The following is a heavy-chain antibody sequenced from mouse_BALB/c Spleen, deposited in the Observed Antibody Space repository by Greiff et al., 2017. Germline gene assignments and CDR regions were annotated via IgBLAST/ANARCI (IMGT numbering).Heavy chain of an antibody. CDR1: GFTFSSYA. J-gene: IGHJ2*01. CDR2: ISSGGST. CDR3: ARGGHSFTTVVATDY. D-gene: IGHD1-1*01. V-gene: IGHV5-6-5*01. Sequence: EVHLVESGGGLVKPGGSLKLSCAASGFTFSSYAMSWVRQTPEKRLEWVASISSGGSTYYPDSVKGRFTISRDNARNILYLQMSSLRSEDTAMYYCARGGHSFTTVVATDYWGQGTTLTVSS.